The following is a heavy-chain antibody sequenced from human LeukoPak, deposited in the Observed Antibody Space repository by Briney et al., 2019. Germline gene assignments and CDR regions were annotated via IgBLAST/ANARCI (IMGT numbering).Heavy chain of an antibody. CDR1: GGTFSSYA. D-gene: IGHD5-18*01. J-gene: IGHJ4*02. CDR2: IIPIFGTA. CDR3: ATHGYSYGYDFDY. Sequence: GASVKVSCKASGGTFSSYAISWVRQAPGQGLEWMGGIIPIFGTANYAQKFQGRVTITADESTSTAYMELSSLRSEDTAVYYCATHGYSYGYDFDYWGQGTLVTVSS. V-gene: IGHV1-69*13.